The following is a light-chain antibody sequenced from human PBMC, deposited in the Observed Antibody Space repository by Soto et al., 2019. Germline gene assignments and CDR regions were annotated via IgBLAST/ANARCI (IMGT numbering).Light chain of an antibody. Sequence: EIVLTQSPGTLSLSPGERAILSCRASQSVSSSYLAWYQQKPGQAPRLLVYGASSRATGIPDRFSGSGSGTDFTLTISRLEPEDFAVYYCQHTCNSPPCTFGQGTKVEVK. V-gene: IGKV3-20*01. CDR3: QHTCNSPPCT. J-gene: IGKJ1*01. CDR2: GAS. CDR1: QSVSSSY.